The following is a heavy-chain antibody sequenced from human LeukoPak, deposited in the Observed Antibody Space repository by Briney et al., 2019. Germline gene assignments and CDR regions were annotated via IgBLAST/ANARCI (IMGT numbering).Heavy chain of an antibody. CDR2: INPNSGGT. CDR1: GYTFTGNH. D-gene: IGHD2-21*02. CDR3: ARGGSTDSIHSCGGNCYFLDY. J-gene: IGHJ4*02. V-gene: IGHV1-2*02. Sequence: ASVKVSCKASGYTFTGNHMHWVRQAPGQGLEWMGWINPNSGGTNYAQKFQGRVIMTRDTPISTAYMELSRLGSDDTAVYYCARGGSTDSIHSCGGNCYFLDYWGQGTLVTVSS.